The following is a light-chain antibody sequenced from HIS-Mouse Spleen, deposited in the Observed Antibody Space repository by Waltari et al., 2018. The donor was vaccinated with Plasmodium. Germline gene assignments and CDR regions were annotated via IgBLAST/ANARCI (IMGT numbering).Light chain of an antibody. CDR1: KLGDTY. CDR2: QDS. Sequence: SYELTQPPSVSVSPGQTASITCSGDKLGDTYACWYQQKPGQSPVLVIYQDSKRPSGIPWRFSGANSGNTATLTISGTQAMDEADYYCQAWDSSTVVFGGGTKLTVL. CDR3: QAWDSSTVV. J-gene: IGLJ2*01. V-gene: IGLV3-1*01.